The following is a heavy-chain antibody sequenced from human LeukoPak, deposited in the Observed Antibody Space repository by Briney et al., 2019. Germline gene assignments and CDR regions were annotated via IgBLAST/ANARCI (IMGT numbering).Heavy chain of an antibody. D-gene: IGHD2-2*01. CDR3: AKDRKDIVVVPAALPQH. Sequence: PGGSLRLSCAASGFTFSSYAMSWVRQAPGKGLEWVSAISGSGGSTYYADSVKGRFTISRDNSKNTLYLQMNSLRAEDTAVYYCAKDRKDIVVVPAALPQHWGQGTLVTVSS. CDR1: GFTFSSYA. J-gene: IGHJ1*01. CDR2: ISGSGGST. V-gene: IGHV3-23*01.